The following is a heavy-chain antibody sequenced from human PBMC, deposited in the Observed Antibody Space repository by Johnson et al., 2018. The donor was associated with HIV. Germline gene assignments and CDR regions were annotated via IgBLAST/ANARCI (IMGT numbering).Heavy chain of an antibody. D-gene: IGHD1-26*01. CDR1: GFTVSSNY. CDR3: AREGAWEVRPGAFDI. V-gene: IGHV3-66*01. J-gene: IGHJ3*02. CDR2: IYSGGST. Sequence: MQLVESGGGLVQPGGSLRLSCAASGFTVSSNYMSWVRQAPGKGLEWVSVIYSGGSTYYADSVKGRFPISRDNSKNTLYLQMNSLRAEDTAVYYCAREGAWEVRPGAFDIWGQGTMVTVSS.